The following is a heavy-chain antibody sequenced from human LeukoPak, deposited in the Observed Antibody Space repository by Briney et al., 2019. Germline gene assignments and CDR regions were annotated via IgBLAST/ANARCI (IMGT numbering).Heavy chain of an antibody. Sequence: GGSLRLSCAASGFTFSSYWVSWVRQAPGKGLEWVANIKQDGSEKYYVDSVKGRFTISRDNAKNSLYLQMNSLRAEDTAVYYCAREQDNSGWPFDYWGQGTLVTVSS. D-gene: IGHD6-19*01. V-gene: IGHV3-7*01. CDR3: AREQDNSGWPFDY. J-gene: IGHJ4*02. CDR1: GFTFSSYW. CDR2: IKQDGSEK.